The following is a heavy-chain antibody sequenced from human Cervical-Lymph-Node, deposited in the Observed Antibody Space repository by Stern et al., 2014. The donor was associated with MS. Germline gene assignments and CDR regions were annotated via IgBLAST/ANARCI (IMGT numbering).Heavy chain of an antibody. J-gene: IGHJ4*02. Sequence: VQLVESGGGVVQPGRSLRLSCEASGFIFSHYGLPWVRQAPGEGLEWVAVIWSDGSNKHYGDYVKGRFTISRDDSQNTLYLQMNSLRVEDTAIYYCARADDYGGGTLDYWGQGALVTVSS. CDR3: ARADDYGGGTLDY. CDR2: IWSDGSNK. D-gene: IGHD4-23*01. V-gene: IGHV3-33*01. CDR1: GFIFSHYG.